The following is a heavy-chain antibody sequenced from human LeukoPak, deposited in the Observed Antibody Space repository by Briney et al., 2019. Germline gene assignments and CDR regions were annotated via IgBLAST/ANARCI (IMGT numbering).Heavy chain of an antibody. Sequence: GGSLRLSCSASGFTFSNYSMNWVRQAPGKGLEWVAYISSRSSTTYYADSVKGRFTISRDNGKNSLLLQMNSLRDEDTSVYYCARGDYCSGGSCFPLSVFDTWGQGTRVAVSS. CDR1: GFTFSNYS. J-gene: IGHJ3*02. CDR3: ARGDYCSGGSCFPLSVFDT. V-gene: IGHV3-48*02. CDR2: ISSRSSTT. D-gene: IGHD2-15*01.